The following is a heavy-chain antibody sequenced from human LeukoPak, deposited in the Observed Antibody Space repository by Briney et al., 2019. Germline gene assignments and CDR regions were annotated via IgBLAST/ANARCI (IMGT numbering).Heavy chain of an antibody. V-gene: IGHV1-46*01. CDR3: ARGQFWREGPSGFDP. CDR1: GYTFTGYY. J-gene: IGHJ5*02. Sequence: ASVKVSCKASGYTFTGYYMHWVRQAPGQGLEWMGIINPSGGSTSYAQKFQGRVTMTRDTSTSTVYMELSSLRSEDTAVYYCARGQFWREGPSGFDPWGQGTLVTVSS. D-gene: IGHD3-3*01. CDR2: INPSGGST.